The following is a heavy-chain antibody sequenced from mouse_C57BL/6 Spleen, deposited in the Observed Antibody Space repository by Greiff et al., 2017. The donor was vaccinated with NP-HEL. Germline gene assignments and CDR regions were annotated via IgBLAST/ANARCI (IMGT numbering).Heavy chain of an antibody. CDR3: TVDGYSPFAY. CDR1: GFTFSNYW. Sequence: EVKLEESGGGLVQPGGSMKLSCVASGFTFSNYWMNWVRQSPEKGLEWVAQIRLKSDNYATHYAESVKGRFTISRDDSKSSVYLQMNNLRAEDTGIYYCTVDGYSPFAYWGQGTLVTVSA. V-gene: IGHV6-3*01. J-gene: IGHJ3*01. CDR2: IRLKSDNYAT. D-gene: IGHD2-3*01.